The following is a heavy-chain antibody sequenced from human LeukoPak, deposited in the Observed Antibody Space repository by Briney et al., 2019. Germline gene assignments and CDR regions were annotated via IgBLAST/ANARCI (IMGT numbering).Heavy chain of an antibody. D-gene: IGHD3-10*01. J-gene: IGHJ6*03. CDR3: ARNDRGTGYYYMDV. Sequence: GASVKVSCKASGGTFSSYAISWVRQAPGQGLEWMGGIIPIFGTANYAQKFQGRVTITADESTSTAYMELSSLRSEDTAVYYCARNDRGTGYYYMDVWGKGTTVTVSS. CDR2: IIPIFGTA. CDR1: GGTFSSYA. V-gene: IGHV1-69*13.